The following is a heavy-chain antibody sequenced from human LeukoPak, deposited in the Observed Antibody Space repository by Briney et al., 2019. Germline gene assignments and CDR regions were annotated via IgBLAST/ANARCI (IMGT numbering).Heavy chain of an antibody. D-gene: IGHD1-20*01. J-gene: IGHJ4*02. CDR1: GFTFSGYT. Sequence: PAGSLTLSCAASGFTFSGYTMNWVRQAPGKGLEWVSSISTSGPIYDEDSVKGRFTISRDNANNSLILLMNSLKADDTAIYYCARDSPTAQPSTLYNWNYFNYWGQGTLVTVSS. CDR2: ISTSGPI. CDR3: ARDSPTAQPSTLYNWNYFNY. V-gene: IGHV3-69-1*01.